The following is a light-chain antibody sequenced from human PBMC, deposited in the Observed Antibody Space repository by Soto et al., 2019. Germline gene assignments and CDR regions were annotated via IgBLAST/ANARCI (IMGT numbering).Light chain of an antibody. J-gene: IGKJ1*01. CDR3: QQYNSYST. CDR1: QSISSW. CDR2: DAS. Sequence: DIQMTQSPSTLSASAGDRVTITCRASQSISSWLAWYQQKPGKAPKLLIYDASSLESGVPSRFSGSGSGTEFTLTISSLQPDDFATYYCQQYNSYSTFGQGTKVDSK. V-gene: IGKV1-5*01.